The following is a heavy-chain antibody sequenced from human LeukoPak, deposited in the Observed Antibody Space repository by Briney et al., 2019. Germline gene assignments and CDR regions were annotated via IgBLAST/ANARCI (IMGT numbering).Heavy chain of an antibody. CDR3: ARGTSGSYYCLDC. J-gene: IGHJ4*02. CDR1: GYTFTDYY. D-gene: IGHD1-26*01. CDR2: INPNSGGT. V-gene: IGHV1-2*02. Sequence: ASVKVSCKASGYTFTDYYLHWVRQAPGQGLEWMGWINPNSGGTNYAQKFQGRVTMTRDTSISTAYMELSRLRSDDTAVYYCARGTSGSYYCLDCWGQGTLVTVSS.